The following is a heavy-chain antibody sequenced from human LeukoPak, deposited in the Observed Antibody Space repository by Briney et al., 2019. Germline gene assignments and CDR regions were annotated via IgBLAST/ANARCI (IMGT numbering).Heavy chain of an antibody. V-gene: IGHV3-23*01. CDR3: ARPEGGIAAAGTKYFQH. CDR2: ISGNGGST. Sequence: GGSLRLSCAASGFIFSNFAMSWVRQAPGKGLEWVAGISGNGGSTSYADSVKGRFTISRDNSKNTLYLQMNSLRAEDTAVYYCARPEGGIAAAGTKYFQHWGQGTLVTVSS. D-gene: IGHD6-13*01. CDR1: GFIFSNFA. J-gene: IGHJ1*01.